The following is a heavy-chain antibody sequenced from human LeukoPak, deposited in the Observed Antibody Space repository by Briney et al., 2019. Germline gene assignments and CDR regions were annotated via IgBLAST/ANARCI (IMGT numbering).Heavy chain of an antibody. CDR3: ARRPHTAMVFYYYYYYMDV. CDR1: GGSFSGYY. D-gene: IGHD5-18*01. V-gene: IGHV4-34*01. Sequence: PSETLSLTCAVYGGSFSGYYWSWIRQPPGKGLEWIGEINHSGSTNYNPSLKSRVTISVDTSKNQFSLKLSSATAADTAVYYCARRPHTAMVFYYYYYYMDVWGKGTTVTVSS. J-gene: IGHJ6*03. CDR2: INHSGST.